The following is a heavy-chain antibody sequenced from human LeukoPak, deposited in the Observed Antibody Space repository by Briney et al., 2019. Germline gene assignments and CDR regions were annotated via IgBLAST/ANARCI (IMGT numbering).Heavy chain of an antibody. CDR3: APSLDYYGSGSPFDY. CDR2: IRYDGSNK. D-gene: IGHD3-10*01. Sequence: PGGSLRLSCAASGFTFSSYGMHWVRQAPGKGLEWVAFIRYDGSNKYYADSVKGRFTISRDNSKNTLYLQMNSLRAEDTAVYYCAPSLDYYGSGSPFDYWGRGTLVTVSS. J-gene: IGHJ4*02. V-gene: IGHV3-30*02. CDR1: GFTFSSYG.